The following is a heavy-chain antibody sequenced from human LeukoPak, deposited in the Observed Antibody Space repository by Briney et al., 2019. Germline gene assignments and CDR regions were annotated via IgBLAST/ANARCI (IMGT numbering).Heavy chain of an antibody. V-gene: IGHV4-34*01. CDR2: INHSGST. CDR3: ARRVGATGPFDY. J-gene: IGHJ4*02. D-gene: IGHD1-26*01. CDR1: GGSFSGYY. Sequence: SETLSLTCAVYGGSFSGYYWSWIRQPPGKGLEWIGEINHSGSTNYNPSIKSRVTISVDTSKNQFSLKLSSVTAADTAVYYCARRVGATGPFDYWGQGTLVTVSS.